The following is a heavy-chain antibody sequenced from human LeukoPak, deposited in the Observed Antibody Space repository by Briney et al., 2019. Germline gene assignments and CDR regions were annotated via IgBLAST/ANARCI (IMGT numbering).Heavy chain of an antibody. Sequence: GGSLRLSCAGSGFTFSQYFMHWVRQAPGKGLEYLSVISYNGEQTYYSKSVTGRFTISRDNPKNMLYLQMGSLRPEDTAVYFCARDPSVGGFSGSELDLWGQGTLVTVSS. CDR1: GFTFSQYF. CDR3: ARDPSVGGFSGSELDL. D-gene: IGHD3-22*01. J-gene: IGHJ5*02. CDR2: ISYNGEQT. V-gene: IGHV3-64*01.